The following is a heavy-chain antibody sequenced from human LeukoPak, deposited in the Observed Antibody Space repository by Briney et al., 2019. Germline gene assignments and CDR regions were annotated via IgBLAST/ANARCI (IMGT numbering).Heavy chain of an antibody. D-gene: IGHD5-12*01. J-gene: IGHJ4*02. Sequence: GGSLRLSCAASGFTFSSYGMHWVRQAPGKGLEWXAVISYDGSNKYYADSVKGRFTISRDNSKNTLYLQMNSLRAEDTAVYYCAKQVYSGYDFDYWGQGTLVTVSS. CDR1: GFTFSSYG. CDR2: ISYDGSNK. V-gene: IGHV3-30*18. CDR3: AKQVYSGYDFDY.